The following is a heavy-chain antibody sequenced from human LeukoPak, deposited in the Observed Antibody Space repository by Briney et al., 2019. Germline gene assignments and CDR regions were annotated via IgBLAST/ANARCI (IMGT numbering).Heavy chain of an antibody. CDR1: GFTFSSYG. Sequence: GGSLRLSCAASGFTFSSYGMHWVRQAPGEGLEWVAFIRYDGSNKYYADSVKGRFTIFRDNSKNTLYLQMNSLRAEDTAVYYCAKDGHRSIAAHFDYWGQGTLVTVSS. D-gene: IGHD6-6*01. V-gene: IGHV3-30*02. J-gene: IGHJ4*02. CDR2: IRYDGSNK. CDR3: AKDGHRSIAAHFDY.